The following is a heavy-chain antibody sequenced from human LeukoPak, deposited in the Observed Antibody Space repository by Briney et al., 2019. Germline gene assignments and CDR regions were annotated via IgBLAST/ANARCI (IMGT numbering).Heavy chain of an antibody. CDR2: IIPIFGTA. CDR3: ARDAYEDGEY. J-gene: IGHJ4*02. CDR1: GGTFSSYA. Sequence: SSVKVSCKASGGTFSSYAISWVRQAPGQGLEWMGGIIPIFGTAIYGQMFQGRVKIIASEYKSTAYMELSSLRSEDTAVYYCARDAYEDGEYWGQGTLV. V-gene: IGHV1-69*13. D-gene: IGHD3-3*01.